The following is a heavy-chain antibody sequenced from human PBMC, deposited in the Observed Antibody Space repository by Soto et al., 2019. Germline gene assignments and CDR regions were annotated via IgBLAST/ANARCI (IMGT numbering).Heavy chain of an antibody. Sequence: GWSQRHSGLAAEFGVISDPMNRIRQAPGKGLEWVSTISGSFGSTYYADSVQGRFTVSRDNSKNTLYLQMNSLRAEDTAVYYCASRSPPVLSLTYWGLGTQVTVSS. CDR2: ISGSFGST. V-gene: IGHV3-23*01. CDR3: ASRSPPVLSLTY. CDR1: EFGVISDP. D-gene: IGHD2-8*01. J-gene: IGHJ4*02.